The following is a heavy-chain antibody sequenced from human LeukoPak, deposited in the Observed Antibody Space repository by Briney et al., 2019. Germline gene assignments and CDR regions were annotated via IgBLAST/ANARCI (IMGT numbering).Heavy chain of an antibody. Sequence: ASVKVSSKASGYTFTAYYVHWVRQAPGQGLEWMGWINPNSGGTNYAQKFQGRVTMTRDTSISTAYMELSRLRSDDMAVYYCARESGYDLLLMGFWGQGTLVTVSS. CDR1: GYTFTAYY. CDR3: ARESGYDLLLMGF. V-gene: IGHV1-2*02. CDR2: INPNSGGT. D-gene: IGHD5-12*01. J-gene: IGHJ4*02.